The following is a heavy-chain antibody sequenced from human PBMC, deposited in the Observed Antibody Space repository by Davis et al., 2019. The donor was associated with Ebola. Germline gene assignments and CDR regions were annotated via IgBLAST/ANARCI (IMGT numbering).Heavy chain of an antibody. J-gene: IGHJ4*02. CDR1: GFTFSSYS. CDR2: ISSSSSTI. V-gene: IGHV3-48*01. D-gene: IGHD2-8*02. Sequence: GESLKISCAASGFTFSSYSMNWLRQAPGKGLAWVSYISSSSSTIYYADSVKGRFTISRDNAKNTLYLQMNSLRAEDTAVYYCARATGMDYWGQGTLVTVSS. CDR3: ARATGMDY.